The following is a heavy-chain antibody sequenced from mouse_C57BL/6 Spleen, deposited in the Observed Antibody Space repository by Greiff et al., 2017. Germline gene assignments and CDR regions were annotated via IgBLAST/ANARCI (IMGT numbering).Heavy chain of an antibody. CDR2: ISSGSSTI. V-gene: IGHV5-17*01. J-gene: IGHJ3*01. CDR3: ARDGSSAFAY. D-gene: IGHD1-1*01. CDR1: GFTFRDYG. Sequence: EVKLMESGGGLVKPGGSLKLSCAASGFTFRDYGMHWVRQAPEKGLEWVAYISSGSSTIYYADTVKGRFTISRDNAKNTLFLQMTSLRSEDTAMYYCARDGSSAFAYWGQGTLVTVSA.